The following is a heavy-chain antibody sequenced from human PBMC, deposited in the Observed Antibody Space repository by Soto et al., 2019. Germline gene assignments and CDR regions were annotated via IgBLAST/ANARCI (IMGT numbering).Heavy chain of an antibody. V-gene: IGHV4-30-4*01. D-gene: IGHD4-17*01. CDR1: GGSISSGDYY. Sequence: SETLSLTCTVYGGSISSGDYYWSWIRQPPGKGLEWIGYIYYSGSTYYNPSLKSRVTISVDTSKNQFSLKLSSVTAADTAVYYCARMTTVYFFDYWGQGTLVTVSS. J-gene: IGHJ4*02. CDR3: ARMTTVYFFDY. CDR2: IYYSGST.